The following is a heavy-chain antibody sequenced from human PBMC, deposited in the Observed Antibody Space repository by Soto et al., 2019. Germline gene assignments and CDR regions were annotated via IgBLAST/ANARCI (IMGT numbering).Heavy chain of an antibody. Sequence: QVQLVESGGGVVQPEKSLRVSCAASGFTFSGHAMHWVRQAPGKGLERVAQIWSNGRNAYYSDSVKGRFTISRDNSKHTVTLQMDSLRAEDTAVYYCARDGQQGTPYGMDVWGQGTTVTVSS. J-gene: IGHJ6*02. V-gene: IGHV3-33*01. CDR1: GFTFSGHA. D-gene: IGHD6-13*01. CDR3: ARDGQQGTPYGMDV. CDR2: IWSNGRNA.